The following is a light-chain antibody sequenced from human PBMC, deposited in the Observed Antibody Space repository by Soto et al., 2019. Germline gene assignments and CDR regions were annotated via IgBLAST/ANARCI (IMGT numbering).Light chain of an antibody. Sequence: QLVLTQSSSASASLGSSVKLTCTLSSGHSSYIIAWHQQQPGKAPRYLMKLEGSGSYNKGSGVPDRFSGSSSGADRYLTMSHHHSEDEADYYCETWDSNIRVFGGGTKLTVL. CDR1: SGHSSYI. CDR2: LEGSGSY. V-gene: IGLV4-60*03. J-gene: IGLJ2*01. CDR3: ETWDSNIRV.